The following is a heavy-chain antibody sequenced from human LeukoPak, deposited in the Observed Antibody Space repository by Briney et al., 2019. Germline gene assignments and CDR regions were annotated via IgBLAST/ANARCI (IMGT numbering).Heavy chain of an antibody. CDR3: ARVGVEDIVVVPAAAPGAYYFDY. D-gene: IGHD2-2*01. Sequence: ASVKVSCKASGYTFTSYGISWVRQAPGQGLEWMGWISAYNGNANYAQKLQGRVTMTTDTSTSTAYMELRSLRSDDTAVYYCARVGVEDIVVVPAAAPGAYYFDYWGQGTLVTVSS. CDR2: ISAYNGNA. CDR1: GYTFTSYG. V-gene: IGHV1-18*01. J-gene: IGHJ4*02.